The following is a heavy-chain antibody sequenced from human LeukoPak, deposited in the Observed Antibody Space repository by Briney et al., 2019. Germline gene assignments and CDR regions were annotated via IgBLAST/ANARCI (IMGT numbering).Heavy chain of an antibody. V-gene: IGHV3-15*01. CDR3: TTLDD. CDR2: IKTKIGGGTT. Sequence: PGGSLRLSCEASGFTFSNAWMSWVRQAPGKGLEWLGRIKTKIGGGTTDYAVPVKGRFTISRDDSKNTLYLQMNSLKTEDTAVYYCTTLDDWGQGTLVIVSS. J-gene: IGHJ4*02. CDR1: GFTFSNAW.